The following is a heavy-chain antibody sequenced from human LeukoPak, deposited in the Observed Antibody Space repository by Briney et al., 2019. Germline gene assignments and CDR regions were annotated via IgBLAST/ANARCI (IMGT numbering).Heavy chain of an antibody. Sequence: GGSLGLSRAASGFTFNNYAMSWVRQAPGKGLEWVSSVSNDGDETYYADSVNGRFTISRDNSKNTLYVQMNNLRAEDTAIYYCVSLYYYGSSRRHAFDFWGQGTMVTVSS. CDR2: VSNDGDET. J-gene: IGHJ3*01. CDR3: VSLYYYGSSRRHAFDF. CDR1: GFTFNNYA. V-gene: IGHV3-23*01. D-gene: IGHD3-10*01.